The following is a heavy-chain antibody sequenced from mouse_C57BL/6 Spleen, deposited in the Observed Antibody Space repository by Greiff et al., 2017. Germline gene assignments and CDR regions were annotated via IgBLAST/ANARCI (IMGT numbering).Heavy chain of an antibody. V-gene: IGHV2-2*01. CDR2: IWSGGST. CDR1: GFSLTSYG. CDR3: ARRDYGSSYGYAMDY. D-gene: IGHD1-1*01. Sequence: VQGVESGPGLVQPSQSLSITCTVSGFSLTSYGVHWVRQSPGKGLEWLGVIWSGGSTDYNAAFISRLSISKDNSKSQVFFKMNSLQADDTAIYYCARRDYGSSYGYAMDYWGQGTSVTVSS. J-gene: IGHJ4*01.